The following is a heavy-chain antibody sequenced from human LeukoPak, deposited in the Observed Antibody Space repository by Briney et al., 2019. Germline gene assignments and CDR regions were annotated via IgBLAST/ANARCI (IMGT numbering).Heavy chain of an antibody. CDR3: ARESFLYSSSWYGWFDP. CDR2: INPNSGGI. Sequence: ASVKVSCKASGYTFTGYYMHWVRRAPGQGLEWMGWINPNSGGINYAQKFQGRVTMTRDTSISTAYMELSRLRSDDTAVYYCARESFLYSSSWYGWFDPWGQGTLVTVSS. V-gene: IGHV1-2*02. J-gene: IGHJ5*02. D-gene: IGHD6-13*01. CDR1: GYTFTGYY.